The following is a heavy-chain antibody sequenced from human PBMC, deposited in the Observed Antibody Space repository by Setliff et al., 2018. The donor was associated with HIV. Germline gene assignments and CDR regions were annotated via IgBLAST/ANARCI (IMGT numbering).Heavy chain of an antibody. J-gene: IGHJ4*02. D-gene: IGHD1-1*01. CDR2: IYFDTNNE. V-gene: IGHV3-30*04. CDR3: ARDRGDRELDY. CDR1: GFSVTSYV. Sequence: GGSLRLSCATSGFSVTSYVMHWVRQAPGKGLDWVGVIYFDTNNELHADSVKGRFSISRDKSKNTLYLQMNSLRVEDTALYYCARDRGDRELDYWGQGTLVTVSS.